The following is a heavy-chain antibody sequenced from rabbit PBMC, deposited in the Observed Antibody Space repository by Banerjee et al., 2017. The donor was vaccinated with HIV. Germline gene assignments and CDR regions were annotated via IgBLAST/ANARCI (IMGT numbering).Heavy chain of an antibody. CDR1: GFFFTNKYV. J-gene: IGHJ4*01. CDR3: ARDLAAVIGWNFGL. Sequence: QEQLVESGGGLVQPAGSLSLTCTASGFFFTNKYVMCWVRQAPGKGLEWIGCINTRSGDTAYTTWAKGRFTISRASPTTVTLQMTSLTAAGTASYLCARDLAAVIGWNFGLWDPGTLVTVS. V-gene: IGHV1S45*01. CDR2: INTRSGDT. D-gene: IGHD1-1*01.